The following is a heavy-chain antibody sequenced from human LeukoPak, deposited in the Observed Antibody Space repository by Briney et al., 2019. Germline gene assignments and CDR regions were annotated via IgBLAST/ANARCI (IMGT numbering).Heavy chain of an antibody. J-gene: IGHJ4*02. V-gene: IGHV4-59*08. CDR2: IYYSGST. CDR1: GGSISSYY. CDR3: AGLRYLSNFDY. D-gene: IGHD4-17*01. Sequence: SETLSLTCTVSGGSISSYYWSWIRQPPGKGLEWIGYIYYSGSTNYNPSLKSRVTISVDTSKNQFSLKLSSVTAADTAVYYCAGLRYLSNFDYWGQGTLVTVSS.